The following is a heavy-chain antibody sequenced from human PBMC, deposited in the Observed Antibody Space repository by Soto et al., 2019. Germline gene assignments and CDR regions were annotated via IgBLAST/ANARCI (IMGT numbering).Heavy chain of an antibody. CDR2: ISYDGSNK. CDR3: AKTGYSSGWYNGY. D-gene: IGHD6-19*01. J-gene: IGHJ4*02. Sequence: QVQLVESGGGVVQPGRSLRLSCAASGFTFSSYGMHWVRQAPGKGLEWVAVISYDGSNKYYADSVKGRFTISRDNSKNTLYLQMNSLRAEDTAVYYCAKTGYSSGWYNGYWGQGTLVTVSS. V-gene: IGHV3-30*18. CDR1: GFTFSSYG.